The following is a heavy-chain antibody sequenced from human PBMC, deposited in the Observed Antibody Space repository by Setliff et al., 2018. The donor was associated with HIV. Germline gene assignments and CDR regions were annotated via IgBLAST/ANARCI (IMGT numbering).Heavy chain of an antibody. D-gene: IGHD4-17*01. J-gene: IGHJ5*02. CDR2: ISSSSNSI. V-gene: IGHV3-21*01. CDR3: ARGQIGYGDYALNWFDP. CDR1: GLRFEDYA. Sequence: GGSLRLSCAASGLRFEDYAMQWVRLPPGKGLQWVSYISSSSNSIYYTDSVKGRFTISSDNAKNSLYLQMNSLRLEDTAVYYCARGQIGYGDYALNWFDPWGQGTLVTVSS.